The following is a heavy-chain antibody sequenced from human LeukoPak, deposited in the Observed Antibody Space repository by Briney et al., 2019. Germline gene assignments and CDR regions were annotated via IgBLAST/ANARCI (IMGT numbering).Heavy chain of an antibody. CDR2: INHSGST. D-gene: IGHD6-19*01. V-gene: IGHV4-34*01. CDR3: ARVLEGSSGQHWYFDL. Sequence: NPSETLSLTCAAYGGSFSGYYWSWIRQPPGKGLEWIGEINHSGSTNYNPSLKSRVTISVDTSKNQFSLRLSSVTAADTAVYYCARVLEGSSGQHWYFDLWGRGTLVTVSS. J-gene: IGHJ2*01. CDR1: GGSFSGYY.